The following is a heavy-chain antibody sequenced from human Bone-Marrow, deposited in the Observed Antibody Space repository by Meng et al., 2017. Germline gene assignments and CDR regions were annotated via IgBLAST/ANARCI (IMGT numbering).Heavy chain of an antibody. D-gene: IGHD6-19*01. Sequence: QVQLVQSWAEVKKPGASVKVSCKAFGYTFTSSAIHWVRQAPGQSLEWMGWITPGSGNTKYSQKFQGRVTITRDTSASTAYMELSTLRSEDTAVYYCARDFTSGSSGDPWGQGTLVTVSS. CDR1: GYTFTSSA. J-gene: IGHJ5*02. V-gene: IGHV1-3*01. CDR3: ARDFTSGSSGDP. CDR2: ITPGSGNT.